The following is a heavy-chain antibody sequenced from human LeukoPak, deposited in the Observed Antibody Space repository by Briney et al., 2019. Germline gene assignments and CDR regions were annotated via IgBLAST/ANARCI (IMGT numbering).Heavy chain of an antibody. CDR3: ARDGPYCSGGSCYAKYYFDY. Sequence: GASGKVSCKASGYTFTSYYMHWVRQAPGQGLEWMGIINPSGGSTRYAQKFQGRVTMTRDMSTSTVYMELSRLRSEDTAVYYCARDGPYCSGGSCYAKYYFDYWGQGSLVTVSS. CDR1: GYTFTSYY. D-gene: IGHD2-15*01. V-gene: IGHV1-46*01. J-gene: IGHJ4*02. CDR2: INPSGGST.